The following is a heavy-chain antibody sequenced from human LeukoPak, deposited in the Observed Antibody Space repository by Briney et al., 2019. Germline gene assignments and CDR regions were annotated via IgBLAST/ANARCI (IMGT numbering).Heavy chain of an antibody. D-gene: IGHD1-26*01. V-gene: IGHV3-48*01. Sequence: ASVKVSCKASGYTFTSYGISWVRQAPGKGLQWISYISGSNTTIYYAESVRGRFTMSRDSAKNSLYLQMTSLTAEDTAMYYCASGGATSFDYWGQGTLVTVSS. CDR3: ASGGATSFDY. CDR1: GYTFTSYG. CDR2: ISGSNTTI. J-gene: IGHJ4*02.